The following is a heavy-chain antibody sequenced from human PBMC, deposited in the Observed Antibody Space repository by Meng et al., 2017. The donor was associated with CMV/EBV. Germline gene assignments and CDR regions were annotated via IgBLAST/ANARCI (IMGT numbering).Heavy chain of an antibody. V-gene: IGHV4-34*01. CDR2: INHSGST. J-gene: IGHJ6*02. Sequence: SETLSLTCAVYCGSFSGYYWSWIRQPPGKGLEWIGEINHSGSTNYNPSLKSRVTISVDTSKNQFSLKLSSVTAADTAVYYCASRKWVTVTLYYYYGMDVWGQGTTVTVSS. CDR1: CGSFSGYY. D-gene: IGHD4-23*01. CDR3: ASRKWVTVTLYYYYGMDV.